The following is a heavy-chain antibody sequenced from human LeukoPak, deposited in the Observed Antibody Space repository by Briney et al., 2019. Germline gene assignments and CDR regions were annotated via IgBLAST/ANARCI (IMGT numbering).Heavy chain of an antibody. D-gene: IGHD4-11*01. CDR2: IRCDGSNK. J-gene: IGHJ4*02. CDR1: GFTFSSYG. Sequence: PGGSLRLSCAASGFTFSSYGMHWVRQAPGKGLEWVSFIRCDGSNKYYADSVKGRFTFSRDNSKNTLYLQMNSLRAEDTAVYYCAAMTTVTNTLDYWGQGTLVTVSS. CDR3: AAMTTVTNTLDY. V-gene: IGHV3-30*02.